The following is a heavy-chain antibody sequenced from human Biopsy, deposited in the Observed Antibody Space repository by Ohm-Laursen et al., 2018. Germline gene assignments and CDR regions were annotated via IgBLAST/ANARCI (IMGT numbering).Heavy chain of an antibody. D-gene: IGHD2-21*02. CDR1: GDSVSSNRAA. J-gene: IGHJ4*02. V-gene: IGHV6-1*01. Sequence: TQTLTLTCALSGDSVSSNRAAWNWIRQSPSGGLEWLGRTFYRAKWYTDFAVSVKSRITLTPDPSTNQFSLQLNSVTPDDTAVYYCARSGSDSLNYYFDFWGQGTLVTVSS. CDR2: TFYRAKWYT. CDR3: ARSGSDSLNYYFDF.